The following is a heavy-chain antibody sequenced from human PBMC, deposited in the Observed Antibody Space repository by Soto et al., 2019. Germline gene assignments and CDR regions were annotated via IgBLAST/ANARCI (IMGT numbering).Heavy chain of an antibody. V-gene: IGHV1-2*02. J-gene: IGHJ5*02. CDR1: GYTFTGYY. Sequence: ASVKVSCKASGYTFTGYYMHWVRQAPGQGLEWMGWINPNSGETIYAQKFQGRVTMTEDTSTDTAYMELSSLRSEDTAVYYCATDGYNWNLSFGFDPWGQGTLVTVSS. CDR2: INPNSGET. CDR3: ATDGYNWNLSFGFDP. D-gene: IGHD1-20*01.